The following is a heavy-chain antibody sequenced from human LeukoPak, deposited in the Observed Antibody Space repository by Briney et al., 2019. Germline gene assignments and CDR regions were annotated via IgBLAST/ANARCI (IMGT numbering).Heavy chain of an antibody. J-gene: IGHJ4*02. V-gene: IGHV3-23*01. CDR3: AKEPSTSYSSSWKVGVDY. CDR1: GFTFSSYA. CDR2: ISGSGGST. Sequence: GGSLRLSCAASGFTFSSYAMSWVRQAPGKGLEWVSAISGSGGSTYYADSVKGRFTISRDNSKNTLYLQMNSLRAEDTAVYYCAKEPSTSYSSSWKVGVDYWGQGTLVTVSS. D-gene: IGHD6-13*01.